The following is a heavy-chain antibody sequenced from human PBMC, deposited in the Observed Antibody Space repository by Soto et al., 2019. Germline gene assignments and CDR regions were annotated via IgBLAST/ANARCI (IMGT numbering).Heavy chain of an antibody. J-gene: IGHJ4*02. D-gene: IGHD6-6*01. CDR1: GFTFSSYA. Sequence: GSLRLSCVACGFTFSSYALHWVRQATGKGLEWVAVISYDGSNRYYADSVKGRFTISRDNSKNTLYLQMNSLRAEDTAVYYCAKTPQSITALFYFDYWGQGTLVTVSS. CDR3: AKTPQSITALFYFDY. V-gene: IGHV3-30-3*01. CDR2: ISYDGSNR.